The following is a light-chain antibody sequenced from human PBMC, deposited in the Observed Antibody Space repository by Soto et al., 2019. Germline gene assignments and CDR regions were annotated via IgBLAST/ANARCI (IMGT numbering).Light chain of an antibody. CDR3: CSSTDSYTLV. CDR1: SSDVGGYNY. CDR2: DVS. J-gene: IGLJ1*01. Sequence: QSVLTQPRSVSGSPGQSVTISCTGTSSDVGGYNYVSWYQQHPGKAPRLIIYDVSQRSSGVPDRFSGSKSGNTASLTISGLQAEDEADYSCCSSTDSYTLVFGTGTKLTVL. V-gene: IGLV2-11*01.